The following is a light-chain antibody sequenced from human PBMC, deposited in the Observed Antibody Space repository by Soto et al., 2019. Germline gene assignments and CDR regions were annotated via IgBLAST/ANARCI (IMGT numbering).Light chain of an antibody. J-gene: IGKJ1*01. CDR3: QQYNSYSWT. Sequence: DIQMTPSPSTLSSSVGDRFTITCLASQSISSWLAWYQQKPGKAPKLLIYKASSLESGVPSRFSGSGSGTEFTLTISSLQPDDFATYYCQQYNSYSWTFGQGTKVDIK. CDR2: KAS. V-gene: IGKV1-5*03. CDR1: QSISSW.